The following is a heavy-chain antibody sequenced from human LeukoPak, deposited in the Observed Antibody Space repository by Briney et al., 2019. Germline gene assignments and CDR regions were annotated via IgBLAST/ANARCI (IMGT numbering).Heavy chain of an antibody. V-gene: IGHV4-59*01. D-gene: IGHD7-27*01. CDR2: IYYSGST. J-gene: IGHJ4*02. CDR3: ARGTEALGIEGVDY. Sequence: KPSETLSLTCTVSGGSISSYYWSWIRQPPGKGLEWIGYIYYSGSTNYNPSLKSRVTISVDTSKNQFSLKLSSVTAADTAVYYCARGTEALGIEGVDYWGQGTLVTVSS. CDR1: GGSISSYY.